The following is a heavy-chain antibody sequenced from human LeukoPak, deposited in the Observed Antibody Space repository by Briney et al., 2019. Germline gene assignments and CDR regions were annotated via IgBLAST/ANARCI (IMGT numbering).Heavy chain of an antibody. D-gene: IGHD3-10*01. CDR1: ALTFRHYK. CDR3: ARGLDGSGSFLDY. J-gene: IGHJ4*02. Sequence: PGGSLRLSCAASALTFRHYKMNWVRQAPGKGLEWVSFISSSSSYIYYAESVKGRFTSSRDNAKNSLYLQMNSLRAEDTAVYYCARGLDGSGSFLDYWGQGTLVTVSS. V-gene: IGHV3-21*01. CDR2: ISSSSSYI.